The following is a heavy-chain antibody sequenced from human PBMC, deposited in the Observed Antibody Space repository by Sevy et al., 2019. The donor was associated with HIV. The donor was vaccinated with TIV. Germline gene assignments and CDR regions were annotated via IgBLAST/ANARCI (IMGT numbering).Heavy chain of an antibody. CDR2: IYWDDDK. CDR1: GFSLSTSGVG. D-gene: IGHD4-17*01. Sequence: SGPTLVNPTQTLTLTCTFSGFSLSTSGVGVGWIRQPPGKALEWLALIYWDDDKRYSPSLKSRLTITKDTSKNQVVLTRTNMDPVDTATYYCTHTVLDQVDYGEWFYAFDIWGQRTMVTVSS. CDR3: THTVLDQVDYGEWFYAFDI. V-gene: IGHV2-5*02. J-gene: IGHJ3*02.